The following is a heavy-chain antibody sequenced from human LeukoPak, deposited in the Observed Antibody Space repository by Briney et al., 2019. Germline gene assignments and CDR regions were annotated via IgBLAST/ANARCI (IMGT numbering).Heavy chain of an antibody. V-gene: IGHV1-24*01. Sequence: ASVKVSCKVSGYTLTELSMHWVRQAPGKGLEWMGGFDPEDGETIYAQKFQGRVTMTEDTSTDTAYMELSSLRSEDTAVYYCATDRGNYGDRRGWRGSLYYFDHWGQGTLVTVSS. CDR3: ATDRGNYGDRRGWRGSLYYFDH. CDR2: FDPEDGET. J-gene: IGHJ4*02. CDR1: GYTLTELS. D-gene: IGHD4-17*01.